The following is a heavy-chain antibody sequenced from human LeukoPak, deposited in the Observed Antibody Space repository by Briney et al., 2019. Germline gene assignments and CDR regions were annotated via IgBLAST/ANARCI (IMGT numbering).Heavy chain of an antibody. CDR1: GASISSYY. V-gene: IGHV4-59*01. J-gene: IGHJ4*02. Sequence: PSETLSLTCTVSGASISSYYWNWLRQPPAKGLEWIGHIYYSGSTNYNPSLKGRVTISIDTSKNQFSLKLSSMTAADTAVYYCARRPPAHLSFFDYWGQGTLVTVSS. CDR3: ARRPPAHLSFFDY. CDR2: IYYSGST. D-gene: IGHD3-3*02.